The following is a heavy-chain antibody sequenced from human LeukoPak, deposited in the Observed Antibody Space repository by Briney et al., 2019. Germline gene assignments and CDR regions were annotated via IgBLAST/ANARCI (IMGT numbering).Heavy chain of an antibody. D-gene: IGHD2-2*01. CDR1: GFTFSSYG. V-gene: IGHV3-30*03. J-gene: IGHJ4*02. CDR3: ARDPLQYQLVVTYYFDY. CDR2: ISYDGSNK. Sequence: GGSLRLSCAASGFTFSSYGMHWVRQAPGKGLEWVAVISYDGSNKYYADSVKGRFTISRDNSKNTLYLQMNSLRAEDTAVYYCARDPLQYQLVVTYYFDYWGQGTLVTVSS.